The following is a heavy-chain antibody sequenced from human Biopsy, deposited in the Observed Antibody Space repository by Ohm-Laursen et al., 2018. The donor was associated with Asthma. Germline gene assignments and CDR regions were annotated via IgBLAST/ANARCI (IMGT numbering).Heavy chain of an antibody. CDR2: GGSYYDGGLK. Sequence: SLRLSCAASGFTFRSYAMHWVRQAPGKGLEWVAVGGSYYDGGLKYYADSVNGRFTVSRDDSKNTLYLQMNSLRPDDTGVYYWAREGREGDWPASDFWGQGTLVTVSS. J-gene: IGHJ4*02. CDR1: GFTFRSYA. CDR3: AREGREGDWPASDF. D-gene: IGHD3-10*01. V-gene: IGHV3-30-3*01.